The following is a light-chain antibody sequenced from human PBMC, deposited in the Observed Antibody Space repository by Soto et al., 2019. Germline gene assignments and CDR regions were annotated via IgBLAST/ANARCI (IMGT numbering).Light chain of an antibody. Sequence: DLQLTQSPSSLSASVGDRDTITCRGSQGVSKYLNWYQQKPGRAPMLLIYATSNLQHGVPSRFSGNGSGPNFTLTIASLQPEDLGIYYCQQTYSSPWTFGQGTRVAIK. CDR2: ATS. J-gene: IGKJ1*01. CDR1: QGVSKY. V-gene: IGKV1-39*01. CDR3: QQTYSSPWT.